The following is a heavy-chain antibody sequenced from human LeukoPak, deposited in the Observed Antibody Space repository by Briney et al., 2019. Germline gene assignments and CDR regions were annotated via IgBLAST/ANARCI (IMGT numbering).Heavy chain of an antibody. D-gene: IGHD5-24*01. CDR1: GYTLTELS. J-gene: IGHJ4*02. Sequence: ASVKVSCKVSGYTLTELSMRWVRQAPGKGLEWMGGFDPEDGETIYAQKFQGRVTMTEDTSTDTAYMELSSLRSEDTAVYYCATVDMATIWFNYWGQGTLVTVSS. V-gene: IGHV1-24*01. CDR2: FDPEDGET. CDR3: ATVDMATIWFNY.